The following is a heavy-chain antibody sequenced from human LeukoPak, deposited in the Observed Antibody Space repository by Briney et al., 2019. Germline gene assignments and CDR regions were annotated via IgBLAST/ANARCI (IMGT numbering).Heavy chain of an antibody. CDR2: IYHSGST. CDR3: ARQDPYGDYVFGY. J-gene: IGHJ4*02. D-gene: IGHD4-17*01. V-gene: IGHV4-4*02. CDR1: GGSISSSNW. Sequence: SGTLSLTCAVSGGSISSSNWWSWVRQPPGKGLEWIGEIYHSGSTNYNPSLKSRVTISVDKSKNQFSLKLSSVTAADTAVYYCARQDPYGDYVFGYWGQGTLVTVSS.